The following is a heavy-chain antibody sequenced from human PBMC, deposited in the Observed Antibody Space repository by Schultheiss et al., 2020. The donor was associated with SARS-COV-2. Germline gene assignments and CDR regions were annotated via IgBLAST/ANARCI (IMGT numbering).Heavy chain of an antibody. Sequence: GGSLRLSCVASGTTFGAYAMTWVRQAPGKGLEWVSGISGSGDKTYYADSVKGRFTISRDNSKNTLYLQMSSLRVEDTALYYCAKDGYCSTTSCSAWGAFDIWGQGTMVTVSS. CDR2: ISGSGDKT. J-gene: IGHJ3*02. CDR3: AKDGYCSTTSCSAWGAFDI. D-gene: IGHD2-2*01. CDR1: GTTFGAYA. V-gene: IGHV3-23*01.